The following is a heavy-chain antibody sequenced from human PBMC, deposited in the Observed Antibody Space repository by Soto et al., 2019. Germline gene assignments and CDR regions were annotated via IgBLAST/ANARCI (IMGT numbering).Heavy chain of an antibody. D-gene: IGHD4-17*01. CDR3: AKYLYGDYVSAFDI. CDR2: ISWNSGSI. Sequence: EVQLVESRGGLVQPGRSLRLSCAASGFTFDDYAMHWVRQAPGKGLEWVSGISWNSGSIGYADSVKGRFTISRDNAKNSLYLQMNSLRAEDTALYYCAKYLYGDYVSAFDIWGQGTMVTVSS. CDR1: GFTFDDYA. V-gene: IGHV3-9*01. J-gene: IGHJ3*02.